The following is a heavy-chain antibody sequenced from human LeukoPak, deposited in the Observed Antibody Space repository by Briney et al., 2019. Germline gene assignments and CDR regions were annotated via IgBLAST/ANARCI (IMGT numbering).Heavy chain of an antibody. D-gene: IGHD3-10*01. V-gene: IGHV3-64*01. Sequence: GGSLRLSCAASGFTFSSYAMHWVRQAPGKGLEYVSAISSNGGSTYYANSVKGRFTISRDNSKNTLYLQMGSLRAEDMAVYYCASHYYGSGSYYSSDYWGQGTLVTVSS. CDR1: GFTFSSYA. J-gene: IGHJ4*02. CDR2: ISSNGGST. CDR3: ASHYYGSGSYYSSDY.